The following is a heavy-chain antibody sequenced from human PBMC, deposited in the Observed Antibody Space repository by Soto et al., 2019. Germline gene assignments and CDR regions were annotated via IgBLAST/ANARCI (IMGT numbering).Heavy chain of an antibody. CDR2: IIPIFGTP. CDR3: ARDLAFRDGNISHLDY. CDR1: GGTFSDHT. Sequence: QVQLVQSGAEVKKPGSSVKVSCKASGGTFSDHTFNWVRQAPVQGLEWVGGIIPIFGTPNFAQKFLGRVTITADKSTNTVYLELSSLKSEHTAIYYCARDLAFRDGNISHLDYWGQGTLVTVSS. J-gene: IGHJ4*02. V-gene: IGHV1-69*06. D-gene: IGHD3-3*02.